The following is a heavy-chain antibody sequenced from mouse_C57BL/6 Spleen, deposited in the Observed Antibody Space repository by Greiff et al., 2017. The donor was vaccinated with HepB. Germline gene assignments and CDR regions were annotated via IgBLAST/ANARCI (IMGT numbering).Heavy chain of an antibody. J-gene: IGHJ2*01. V-gene: IGHV3-6*01. CDR1: GYSITSGYY. Sequence: EVKLQESGPGLVKPSQSLSLTCSVTGYSITSGYYWNWIRQFPGNKLEWMGYISYDGSNNYNPSLKNRISITRDTSKNQFFLKLNSVTTEDTATYYCARGPYYYGSPDYWGQGTTLTVSS. CDR3: ARGPYYYGSPDY. CDR2: ISYDGSN. D-gene: IGHD1-1*01.